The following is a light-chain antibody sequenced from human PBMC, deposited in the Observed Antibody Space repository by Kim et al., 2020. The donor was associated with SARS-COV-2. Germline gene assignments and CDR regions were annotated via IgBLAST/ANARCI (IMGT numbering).Light chain of an antibody. CDR3: QQYNKWPIT. V-gene: IGKV3-15*01. CDR1: QSVSSD. Sequence: EIVMTQSPATLSVSPGERATLSCSASQSVSSDLAWYQQKPGQAPRLLIYGASTRATGIPARFSGSGSGTEFTLTISSLQSEDFAVYYCQQYNKWPITFGQGTKLEIK. CDR2: GAS. J-gene: IGKJ2*01.